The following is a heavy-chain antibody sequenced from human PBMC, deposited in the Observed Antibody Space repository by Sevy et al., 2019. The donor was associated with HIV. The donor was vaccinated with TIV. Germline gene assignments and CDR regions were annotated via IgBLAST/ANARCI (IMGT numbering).Heavy chain of an antibody. J-gene: IGHJ4*02. Sequence: GGSLRLSCAASGFTFSSYAMSWVRQAPGKGLEWVSAISGSGGSTYYADSVKGRFTISRDNSKNTLYLQMNSLRAEDTAVYYCANEPPPQWLVRYYFDYWGQGTLVTVSS. CDR2: ISGSGGST. D-gene: IGHD6-19*01. V-gene: IGHV3-23*01. CDR3: ANEPPPQWLVRYYFDY. CDR1: GFTFSSYA.